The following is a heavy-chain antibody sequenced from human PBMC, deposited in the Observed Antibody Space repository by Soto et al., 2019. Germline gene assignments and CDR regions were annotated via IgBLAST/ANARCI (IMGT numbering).Heavy chain of an antibody. Sequence: GESLKISCKGSGYSFTSYWIGWVRQMPGKGLEWMGIIYPGDSDTRYSPSFQGQVTISADKSISTAYLQWSSLKASDTAMYYCARAGYCTNGVSINYGMDVWGQGTTVTVSS. J-gene: IGHJ6*02. CDR3: ARAGYCTNGVSINYGMDV. V-gene: IGHV5-51*01. CDR1: GYSFTSYW. CDR2: IYPGDSDT. D-gene: IGHD2-8*01.